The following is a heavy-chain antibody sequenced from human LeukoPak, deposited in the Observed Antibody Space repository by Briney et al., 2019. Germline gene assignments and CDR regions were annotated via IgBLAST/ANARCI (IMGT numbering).Heavy chain of an antibody. D-gene: IGHD5-18*01. V-gene: IGHV4-39*02. CDR3: ARDPAMVFFDY. CDR1: GGSISSSSYY. J-gene: IGHJ4*02. CDR2: IYYSGST. Sequence: PSETLSLTCTVSGGSISSSSYYWGWIRQPPGKGLEWIGSIYYSGSTYYNPSLKSRVTISVDTSKNQFSLQLSSVTAADTAVYYCARDPAMVFFDYWGQGTLVTVSS.